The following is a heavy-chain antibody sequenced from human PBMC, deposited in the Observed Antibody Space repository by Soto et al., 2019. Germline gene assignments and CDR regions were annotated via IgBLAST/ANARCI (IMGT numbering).Heavy chain of an antibody. Sequence: GASVKVSCKTSGYTFSNYGITWVRQAPGQPLEWLGWISLYSDGANYAQKFQGRVSMTTDTSTTTAYMELRSLRSDDTAVYYCARVVPGSEAWFGPWGQGTLVTVSS. D-gene: IGHD2-2*01. J-gene: IGHJ5*02. V-gene: IGHV1-18*01. CDR3: ARVVPGSEAWFGP. CDR2: ISLYSDGA. CDR1: GYTFSNYG.